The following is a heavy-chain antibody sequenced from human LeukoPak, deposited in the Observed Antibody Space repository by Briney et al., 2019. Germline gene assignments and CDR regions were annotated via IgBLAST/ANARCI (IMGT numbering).Heavy chain of an antibody. Sequence: SETLSLTCTVSGGSISSSSYYWGWIRQPPGKGLEWIGSIYYSGSTYYNPSLKSRVAISVDTSKNQFSLKLSSVTAADTAVYYCASLSSGWYYCYYGMDVWGQGTTVTVSS. CDR3: ASLSSGWYYCYYGMDV. CDR2: IYYSGST. D-gene: IGHD6-19*01. CDR1: GGSISSSSYY. V-gene: IGHV4-39*01. J-gene: IGHJ6*02.